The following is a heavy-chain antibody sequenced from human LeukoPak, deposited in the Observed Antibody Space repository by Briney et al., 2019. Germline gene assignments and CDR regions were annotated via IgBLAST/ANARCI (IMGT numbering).Heavy chain of an antibody. CDR3: ARGGSYSHY. V-gene: IGHV3-30-3*01. J-gene: IGHJ4*02. CDR1: GFTFSSFA. D-gene: IGHD1-26*01. Sequence: PGGSLRLSCTASGFTFSSFAMHWVRQAPGKGLEWVAVISYDGINKYFADSVKGRFTISRDNSRNTLYLQMNSLRAEDTAVYYCARGGSYSHYWGQGTLVTVSS. CDR2: ISYDGINK.